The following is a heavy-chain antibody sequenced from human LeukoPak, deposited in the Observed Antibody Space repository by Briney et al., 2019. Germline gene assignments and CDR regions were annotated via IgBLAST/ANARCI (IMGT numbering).Heavy chain of an antibody. D-gene: IGHD6-19*01. CDR2: LYSGGST. V-gene: IGHV3-66*01. J-gene: IGHJ4*02. Sequence: GGSLRLSCAASGFTVSSCYMSWVRQAPGKGLEWVSVLYSGGSTYYADSVKGKFTISRDNSKNLLYLQMNSLRAEDTAVYYCARESITVAGYFDYWGQGTLVTVSS. CDR3: ARESITVAGYFDY. CDR1: GFTVSSCY.